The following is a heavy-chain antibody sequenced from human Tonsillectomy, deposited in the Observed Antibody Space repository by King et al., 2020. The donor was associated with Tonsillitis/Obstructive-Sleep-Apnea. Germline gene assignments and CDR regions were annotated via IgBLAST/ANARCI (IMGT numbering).Heavy chain of an antibody. Sequence: QLVQSGAEVKKPGASVKVSCKASGYTFTNYGISWVRQAPGQGLEWMGWISAYNGNTNYAQKLQGRVTMTTDTSTSTTYMELRSLRSDDTAVYYCARDYCKSTSFYARYFDYWGQGTLVTGSS. CDR3: ARDYCKSTSFYARYFDY. J-gene: IGHJ4*02. CDR2: ISAYNGNT. CDR1: GYTFTNYG. D-gene: IGHD2-2*01. V-gene: IGHV1-18*01.